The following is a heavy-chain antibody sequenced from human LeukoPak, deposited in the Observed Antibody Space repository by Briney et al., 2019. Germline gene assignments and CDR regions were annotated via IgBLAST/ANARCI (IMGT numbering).Heavy chain of an antibody. V-gene: IGHV1-46*01. Sequence: ASVKVSCKASGYTFTSYYMHWVRQAPGQGLEWMGIINPSGGSTSYAQKFQGRVTMTRDTSTSTVYMELSSLRAGDMAVYYCARENYYDSSGYYNRIVAFDIWGQGTMVTVSS. CDR1: GYTFTSYY. CDR2: INPSGGST. CDR3: ARENYYDSSGYYNRIVAFDI. J-gene: IGHJ3*02. D-gene: IGHD3-22*01.